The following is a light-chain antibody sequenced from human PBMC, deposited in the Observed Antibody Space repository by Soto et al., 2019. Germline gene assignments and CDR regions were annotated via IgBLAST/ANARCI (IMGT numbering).Light chain of an antibody. Sequence: IQMTQSPATLSASVGDSVTITCRASQSIGKWLAWYQQKPGKAPNLLIFDASSLESGVPSRFSGSGSGTEFTLSISSLKADDFAIYYCQNYDGFSTTFGQGTKVDIK. J-gene: IGKJ1*01. V-gene: IGKV1-5*01. CDR2: DAS. CDR1: QSIGKW. CDR3: QNYDGFSTT.